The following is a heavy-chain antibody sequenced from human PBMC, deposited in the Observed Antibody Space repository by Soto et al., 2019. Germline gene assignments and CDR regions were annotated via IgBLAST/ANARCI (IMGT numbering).Heavy chain of an antibody. CDR3: ARDKSALKTTSDYYYYYGMDV. J-gene: IGHJ6*02. V-gene: IGHV1-69*06. D-gene: IGHD1-1*01. CDR1: GGTFSSNG. Sequence: SVKVSCKASGGTFSSNGISWVLQAPGQGLEWMGGIIPIFGTANYAQKFQGRVTITADKSTSTAYMELSSLRSEDTAVYYCARDKSALKTTSDYYYYYGMDVWGQGTTVTVSS. CDR2: IIPIFGTA.